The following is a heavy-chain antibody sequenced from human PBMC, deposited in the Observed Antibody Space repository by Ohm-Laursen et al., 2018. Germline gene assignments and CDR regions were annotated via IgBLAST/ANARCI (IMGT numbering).Heavy chain of an antibody. V-gene: IGHV3-11*01. CDR1: GFTFSDYY. Sequence: GSLRLSCAASGFTFSDYYMSWIRQAPGKGLEWVSYISSSGSTIYYADSVKGRFTISRDNAKNSLYLQVNSLRAEDTAVYYCASGIVSYYYYGMDVWGQGTTVTVSS. CDR3: ASGIVSYYYYGMDV. CDR2: ISSSGSTI. D-gene: IGHD1-26*01. J-gene: IGHJ6*02.